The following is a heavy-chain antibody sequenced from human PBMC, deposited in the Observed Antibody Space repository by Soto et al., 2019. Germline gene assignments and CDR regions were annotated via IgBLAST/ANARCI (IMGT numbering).Heavy chain of an antibody. CDR3: ARARAPIAAAAIFHC. V-gene: IGHV4-59*01. D-gene: IGHD6-13*01. Sequence: SETLYLTWTVSGGCINNYYGNWVRQPPGKGLERIGSIHYSGTTHYTPSLESRVTISADRAKNQFSLKLNSVTAADTAVYYCARARAPIAAAAIFHCWGQGTRVTVS. CDR1: GGCINNYY. J-gene: IGHJ4*02. CDR2: IHYSGTT.